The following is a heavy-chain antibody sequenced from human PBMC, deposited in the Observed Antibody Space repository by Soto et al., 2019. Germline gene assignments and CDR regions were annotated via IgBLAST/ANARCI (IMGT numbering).Heavy chain of an antibody. CDR1: GYTFTSYG. D-gene: IGHD3-10*01. J-gene: IGHJ5*02. CDR2: ISAYNGNT. Sequence: ASVKVSCKASGYTFTSYGISWVRQAPGQGLEWMGWISAYNGNTNYAQKLQGRVTMTTDTSTSTAYMELRSLRSDDTAVYYCARAKHYYGSGSYRRKGFDPWGQGTLVTVSS. V-gene: IGHV1-18*01. CDR3: ARAKHYYGSGSYRRKGFDP.